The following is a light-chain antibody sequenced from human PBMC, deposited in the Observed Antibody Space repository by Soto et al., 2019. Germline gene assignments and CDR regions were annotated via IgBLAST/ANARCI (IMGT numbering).Light chain of an antibody. V-gene: IGKV3-15*01. CDR3: QQYSNRPPIT. J-gene: IGKJ5*01. CDR2: DTA. CDR1: QSVSSH. Sequence: ETVMTQSPGTLSVSLGERATLSCRASQSVSSHLAWYQQKPGQAPTPLIFDTATRATGIPARFSGSGSGTEFTLTISSRQSEDFAVYYCQQYSNRPPITFGQGTRLEI.